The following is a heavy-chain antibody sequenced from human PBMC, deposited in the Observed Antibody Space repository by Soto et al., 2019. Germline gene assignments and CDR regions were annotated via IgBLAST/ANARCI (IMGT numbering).Heavy chain of an antibody. CDR1: GFTFSSYG. J-gene: IGHJ4*02. CDR3: AKGLRQWLVLDYFDY. D-gene: IGHD6-19*01. CDR2: ISYDGSNK. V-gene: IGHV3-30*18. Sequence: PGGSLRLSCAASGFTFSSYGMHWVRQAPGKGLEWVAVISYDGSNKYYADSVKGRFTISRDNSKNTLYLQMNSLRAEDTAVYYCAKGLRQWLVLDYFDYWGQGT.